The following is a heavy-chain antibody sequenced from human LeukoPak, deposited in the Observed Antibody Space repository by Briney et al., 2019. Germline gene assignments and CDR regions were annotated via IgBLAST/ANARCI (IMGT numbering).Heavy chain of an antibody. CDR2: ISSSSSYI. V-gene: IGHV3-21*01. J-gene: IGHJ4*02. Sequence: GGSLRLSCAASGFTFSSYSMNWVRQAPGKVLEWVSSISSSSSYIYYADSVKGRFTISRDNAKNSLYLQMNSLRAEDTAVYYCAREYGGNSGAFDYWGQGTLVTVSS. CDR1: GFTFSSYS. D-gene: IGHD4-23*01. CDR3: AREYGGNSGAFDY.